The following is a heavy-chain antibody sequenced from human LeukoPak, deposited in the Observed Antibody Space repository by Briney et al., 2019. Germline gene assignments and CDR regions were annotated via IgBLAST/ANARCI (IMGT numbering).Heavy chain of an antibody. Sequence: SETLSLTCAVYGGSFSGYYWSWIRQPPGKGLEWIGSFYHSGSTYYNPSLKSRVTISLDTSKNQFSLKLSSVTAADTAVYYCARVRRVGATLFDYWGQGTLVTVSS. J-gene: IGHJ4*02. CDR2: FYHSGST. CDR1: GGSFSGYY. D-gene: IGHD1-26*01. V-gene: IGHV4-34*01. CDR3: ARVRRVGATLFDY.